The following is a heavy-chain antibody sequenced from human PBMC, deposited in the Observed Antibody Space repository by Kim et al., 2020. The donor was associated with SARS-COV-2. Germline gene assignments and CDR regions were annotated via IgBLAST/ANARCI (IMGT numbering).Heavy chain of an antibody. CDR1: GGSMSGYY. J-gene: IGHJ6*02. Sequence: SETLSLTCTVSGGSMSGYYWSWIRQSPGKGLEWIGYIQYSGGTNYNLSLKSRGTITVDTTKNQFSLKLTSVSAADTAVDYCVRDRGAIRYDYYGMDVVG. V-gene: IGHV4-59*01. CDR3: VRDRGAIRYDYYGMDV. D-gene: IGHD3-10*01. CDR2: IQYSGGT.